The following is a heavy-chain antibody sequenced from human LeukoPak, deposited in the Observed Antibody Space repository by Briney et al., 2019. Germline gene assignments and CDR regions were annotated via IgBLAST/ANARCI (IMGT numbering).Heavy chain of an antibody. V-gene: IGHV3-23*01. Sequence: PGGSLRLSCAASGFTFSNYAMTWVRQAPGKGLDWVSGISGSGGSTYYVDSVKGRFTISRDNSKNTLYLQMNSLRDEDTALYFCAKNGGGQCYSHLDSWGQGNLVTVSS. J-gene: IGHJ4*02. D-gene: IGHD2-21*01. CDR3: AKNGGGQCYSHLDS. CDR2: ISGSGGST. CDR1: GFTFSNYA.